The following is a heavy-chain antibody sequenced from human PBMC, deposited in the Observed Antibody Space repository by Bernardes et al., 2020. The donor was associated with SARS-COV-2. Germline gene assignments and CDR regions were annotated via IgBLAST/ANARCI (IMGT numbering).Heavy chain of an antibody. CDR1: GASVSNFD. D-gene: IGHD2-8*01. V-gene: IGHV4-4*07. Sequence: SETLSLTCSVSGASVSNFDWSWIRQSAGKGLEWIGRIQSGGRINDNPSLKSRVTVSVDTSRNQVSLKLRSVTAADTAVYFCARDLRGKGIELMGHSWIDPWGQGTLVTVSS. CDR2: IQSGGRI. J-gene: IGHJ5*02. CDR3: ARDLRGKGIELMGHSWIDP.